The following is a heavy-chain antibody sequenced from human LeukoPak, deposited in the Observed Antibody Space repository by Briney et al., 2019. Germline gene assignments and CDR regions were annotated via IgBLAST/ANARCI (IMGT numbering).Heavy chain of an antibody. CDR3: ARDPHSLRFLEWFPGWFDP. CDR1: GGTFSSYA. J-gene: IGHJ5*02. CDR2: VIPIFGTA. D-gene: IGHD3-3*01. Sequence: SVKVSCKASGGTFSSYAISWVRQAPGQGLEWMGGVIPIFGTANYAQKFQGRVTITADESTSTAYMELSSLRSEDTAVYYCARDPHSLRFLEWFPGWFDPWGQGTLVTVSS. V-gene: IGHV1-69*13.